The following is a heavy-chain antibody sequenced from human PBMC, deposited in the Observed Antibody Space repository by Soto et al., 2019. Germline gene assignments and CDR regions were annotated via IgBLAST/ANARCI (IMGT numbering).Heavy chain of an antibody. CDR1: GFAFISFA. CDR2: TSYDGSNK. J-gene: IGHJ4*02. CDR3: AGVYYGGNSVNNY. Sequence: GGSLRLSCAGSGFAFISFAICFVGHAPGKGLEWVAATSYDGSNKYYADSVKGRFIISRDNSKNTLDLLLNTLRAEDTAVYYCAGVYYGGNSVNNYWGQGTPVTVSS. V-gene: IGHV3-30-3*01. D-gene: IGHD2-8*01.